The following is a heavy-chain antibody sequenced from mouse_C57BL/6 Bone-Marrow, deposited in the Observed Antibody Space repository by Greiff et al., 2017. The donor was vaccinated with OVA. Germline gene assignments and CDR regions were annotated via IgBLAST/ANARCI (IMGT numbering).Heavy chain of an antibody. Sequence: EVQGVESGGGLVKPGGSLKLSCAASGFTFSSYAMSWVRQTPEKRLEWVATISDGGSYTYYPDNVKGRFTISRDNAKNNLYLQMSHLKSEDTAMYYCARDRDYDGFDYWGQGTTLTVSS. J-gene: IGHJ2*01. D-gene: IGHD2-4*01. CDR2: ISDGGSYT. CDR3: ARDRDYDGFDY. CDR1: GFTFSSYA. V-gene: IGHV5-4*01.